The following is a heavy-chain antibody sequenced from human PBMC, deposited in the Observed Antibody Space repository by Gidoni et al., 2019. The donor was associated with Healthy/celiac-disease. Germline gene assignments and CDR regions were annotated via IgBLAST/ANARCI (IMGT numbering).Heavy chain of an antibody. CDR3: AREAAAGAFVDY. V-gene: IGHV3-48*03. J-gene: IGHJ4*02. CDR2: ISSSGSTI. D-gene: IGHD6-13*01. CDR1: GFTFSSYE. Sequence: EVQLVESGGGLVQPGGSLRLYCAASGFTFSSYEMNWVRQAPGKGLEWVSYISSSGSTIYYADSVKGRFTISRDNAKNSLYLQMNSLRAEDTAVYYCAREAAAGAFVDYWGQGTLVTVSS.